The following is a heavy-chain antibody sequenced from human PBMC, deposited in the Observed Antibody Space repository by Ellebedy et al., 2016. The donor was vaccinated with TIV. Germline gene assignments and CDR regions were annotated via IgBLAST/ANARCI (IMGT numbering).Heavy chain of an antibody. J-gene: IGHJ4*02. Sequence: ASVKVSCKASGYTFTSYYMHWVRQAPGQGLEWMGIINPSGGSTSYAQKFQGRVTMTRDTSTSTVYMELSSLRSEDTAVYYCARVGGSSLGRARQFDYWGQGTLVTVSS. CDR2: INPSGGST. CDR3: ARVGGSSLGRARQFDY. V-gene: IGHV1-46*01. D-gene: IGHD1-26*01. CDR1: GYTFTSYY.